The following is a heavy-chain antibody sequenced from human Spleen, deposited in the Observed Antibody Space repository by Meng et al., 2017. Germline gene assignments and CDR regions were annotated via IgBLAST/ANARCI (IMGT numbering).Heavy chain of an antibody. J-gene: IGHJ4*02. Sequence: ASVKVSCKASGYTFTSYYMHWVRQAPGQGLEWMGRINPKSGDTHYAQKFQARVTMNGDTAISTAYMELSGLRSDDTAMYYCARDEDISAAGKLFGDYWGQGTLVTVSS. D-gene: IGHD6-25*01. CDR1: GYTFTSYY. V-gene: IGHV1-2*06. CDR2: INPKSGDT. CDR3: ARDEDISAAGKLFGDY.